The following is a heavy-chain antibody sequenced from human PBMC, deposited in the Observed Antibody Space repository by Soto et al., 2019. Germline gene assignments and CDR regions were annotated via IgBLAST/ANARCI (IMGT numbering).Heavy chain of an antibody. Sequence: SETLSLTCAVYGGSLSGFYWSWFRQPPGKGLEYIGEINHSETTNYNPSLKSRVTISVDTSKNQFSLNLNSVTAADTAVYYCAGATGGLDVGGKGTTVTVSS. J-gene: IGHJ6*04. CDR1: GGSLSGFY. CDR3: AGATGGLDV. CDR2: INHSETT. V-gene: IGHV4-34*01.